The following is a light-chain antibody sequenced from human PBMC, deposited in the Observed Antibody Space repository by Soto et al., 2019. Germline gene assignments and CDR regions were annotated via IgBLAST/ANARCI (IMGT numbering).Light chain of an antibody. J-gene: IGKJ1*01. V-gene: IGKV1-5*01. CDR3: QQYNNYSPWT. CDR2: DVS. Sequence: EIQMTQSPSTLSASVGDRVTITCRASQTINNWLAWYQQKSGMAPKLLIYDVSNLENGVRSRFSGSGSGTEFTLTINSLQPDDFATYYCQQYNNYSPWTFGQGPKVEVK. CDR1: QTINNW.